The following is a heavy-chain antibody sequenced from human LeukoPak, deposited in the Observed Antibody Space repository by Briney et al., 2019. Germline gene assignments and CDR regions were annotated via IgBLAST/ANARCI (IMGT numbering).Heavy chain of an antibody. CDR1: GGSISSGSYY. CDR3: ASPYTSSWSQIDY. V-gene: IGHV4-61*02. CDR2: IYTSGST. J-gene: IGHJ4*02. D-gene: IGHD6-13*01. Sequence: SQTLSLTCTVSGGSISSGSYYWSWIRQPAGKGLEWIGRIYTSGSTNYNPSLKSRVTISVDTSKNQFSLKLSSVTAADTAVYYCASPYTSSWSQIDYWGRGSLVTVSS.